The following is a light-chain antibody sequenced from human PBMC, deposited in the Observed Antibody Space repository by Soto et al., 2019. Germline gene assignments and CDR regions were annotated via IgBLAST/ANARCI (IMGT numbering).Light chain of an antibody. CDR3: QQSGSSPLT. Sequence: EIVLTQSPGTLSLSPGERATLSCRASQIVSSSYLAWYQQKPGQAPRLLIYGASSRATGIPYRFSGSGSGTDVTLTISRLEPEDFAVDYCQQSGSSPLTFGGGPKVEIK. V-gene: IGKV3-20*01. CDR1: QIVSSSY. J-gene: IGKJ4*01. CDR2: GAS.